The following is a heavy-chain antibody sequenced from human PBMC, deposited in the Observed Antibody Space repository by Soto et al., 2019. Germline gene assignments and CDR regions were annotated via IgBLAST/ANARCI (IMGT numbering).Heavy chain of an antibody. Sequence: GGSLRLSCAASGFTFSSYAMSWVRQAPGKGLEWVSAISGSGGSTYYADSVKGRFTISRDNSKNTLYLQMNSLRAEDTAVYYCAKDKDFWSGHNYFDYWGQGXLVTVYS. J-gene: IGHJ4*02. D-gene: IGHD3-3*01. CDR2: ISGSGGST. CDR3: AKDKDFWSGHNYFDY. V-gene: IGHV3-23*01. CDR1: GFTFSSYA.